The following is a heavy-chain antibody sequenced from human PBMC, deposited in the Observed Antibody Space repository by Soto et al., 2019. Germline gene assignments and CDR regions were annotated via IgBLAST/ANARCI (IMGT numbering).Heavy chain of an antibody. CDR1: GGTFSSYA. Sequence: SVKVSCKASGGTFSSYAISWVRQAPGQGLEWMGGIIPIFGTANYAQKFQGRVTITADESTSTAYMELSRLRSDDTAVYYCARDSGDGYIYYYGMDVWGQGTTVTVSS. V-gene: IGHV1-69*13. J-gene: IGHJ6*02. CDR3: ARDSGDGYIYYYGMDV. D-gene: IGHD5-12*01. CDR2: IIPIFGTA.